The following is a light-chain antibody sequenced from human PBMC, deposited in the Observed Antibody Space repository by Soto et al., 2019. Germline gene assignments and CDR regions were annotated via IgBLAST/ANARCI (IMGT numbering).Light chain of an antibody. CDR3: QLSRT. V-gene: IGKV3-15*01. Sequence: EIVMTQSPATLSVSPGERATLSCRASQSVSSNLAWYQQKPGQAPRLLIYGASTRATGIPARFSGSGSGTDFTLTISRLEPEDFAVYYCQLSRTFGGGTKVDIK. J-gene: IGKJ4*01. CDR1: QSVSSN. CDR2: GAS.